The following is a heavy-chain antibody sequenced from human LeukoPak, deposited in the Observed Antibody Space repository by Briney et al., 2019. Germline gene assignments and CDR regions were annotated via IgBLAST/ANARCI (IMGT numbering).Heavy chain of an antibody. J-gene: IGHJ4*02. CDR1: GFTFTRSA. CDR3: AKEGLRYFDVDF. CDR2: FSGGGDT. Sequence: PGGSLRLSCAASGFTFTRSAMSGVRQAPGKGLEWVSAFSGGGDTYYADSVKGRFTISRDTSKNTLYLQMNSLSAEDTAVYYCAKEGLRYFDVDFWGQGTLVTVSS. V-gene: IGHV3-23*01. D-gene: IGHD3-9*01.